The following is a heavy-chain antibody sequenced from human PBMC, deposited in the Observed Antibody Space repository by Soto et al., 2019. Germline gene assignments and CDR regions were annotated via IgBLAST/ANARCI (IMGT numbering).Heavy chain of an antibody. V-gene: IGHV3-30*18. D-gene: IGHD3-10*01. J-gene: IGHJ4*02. CDR2: TSHDGSNK. CDR3: AKDGVYYSGSGGPFHFDY. Sequence: QVHLVESGGGVVQPGRSLRLSCAASGFTFSIYGMHWVRQAPGKGLEWVAVTSHDGSNKYYADSVKGRFTISRDNSKNTLYLQMNSLRAEDMAVYYCAKDGVYYSGSGGPFHFDYWGQGTLVTVSS. CDR1: GFTFSIYG.